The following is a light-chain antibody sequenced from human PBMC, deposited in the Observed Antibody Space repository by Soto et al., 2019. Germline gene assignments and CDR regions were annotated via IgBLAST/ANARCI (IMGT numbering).Light chain of an antibody. J-gene: IGLJ1*01. CDR1: SSDIGAYNY. CDR2: DVR. V-gene: IGLV2-14*03. Sequence: QSALAQPASGSGSPGQSITISCTGTSSDIGAYNYVSWYQQNPGKAPKLMIYDVRNRPSGVSNRSSGSKSGNPPSLTISGLQAEDEDDYSCSSNTPNPTEVFETGTRVPVL. CDR3: SSNTPNPTEV.